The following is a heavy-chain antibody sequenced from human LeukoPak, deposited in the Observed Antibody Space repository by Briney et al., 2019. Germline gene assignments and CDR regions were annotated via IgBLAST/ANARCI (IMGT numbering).Heavy chain of an antibody. CDR3: ARDRAGTKQTH. V-gene: IGHV3-74*01. CDR1: GFTSTTYW. D-gene: IGHD1-14*01. CDR2: IKSYGSST. J-gene: IGHJ4*02. Sequence: GGSLRLACVASGFTSTTYWVHWVRQAPGKGLVCVSRIKSYGSSTSYAHSVKGRFTTSREKAKNTLYLQMNSLRAEDTAVYYCARDRAGTKQTHWGQGTLVTVSS.